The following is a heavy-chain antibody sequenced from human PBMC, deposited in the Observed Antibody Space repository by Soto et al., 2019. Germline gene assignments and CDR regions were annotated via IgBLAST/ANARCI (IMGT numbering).Heavy chain of an antibody. Sequence: QVHLLQAGAEVKKPGASVKVSCKASGYRFTTYGITWVRLAPGQGLEWLGGISTYNGNTDYAQNLQDRVTMTTETSTSTAYMEVTSLTSDDTAVYYCARGLGTNGLDVWGQGTTVTVSS. D-gene: IGHD7-27*01. CDR2: ISTYNGNT. CDR3: ARGLGTNGLDV. V-gene: IGHV1-18*04. J-gene: IGHJ6*02. CDR1: GYRFTTYG.